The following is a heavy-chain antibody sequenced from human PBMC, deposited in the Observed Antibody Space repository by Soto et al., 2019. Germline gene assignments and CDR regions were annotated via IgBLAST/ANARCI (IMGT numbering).Heavy chain of an antibody. V-gene: IGHV1-46*01. J-gene: IGHJ6*02. CDR2: INPSGGST. CDR3: ARGYCSSTSCYDPFSYYYYGMDV. D-gene: IGHD2-2*01. Sequence: EASVKVSCKASGYTFTSYYMHWVRQAPGQGLEWMGIINPSGGSTSYAQKFQGRVTMTRDTSTSTVYMELSSLRSEDTAVYYCARGYCSSTSCYDPFSYYYYGMDVWGQGTTVTVSS. CDR1: GYTFTSYY.